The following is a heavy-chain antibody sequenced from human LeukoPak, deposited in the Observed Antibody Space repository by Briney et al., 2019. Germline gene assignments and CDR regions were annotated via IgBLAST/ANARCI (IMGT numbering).Heavy chain of an antibody. Sequence: TGGSLRLSCAASGFTFSDHYMDWVRQAPGKGLEWVGRTRNKANSYTTEYAASVKGRFTISRDDSKNSLYLQMNSLKTEDTAVYYCARVTSVSSVSYDHFDYWGQGTLVTVSS. CDR1: GFTFSDHY. V-gene: IGHV3-72*01. CDR3: ARVTSVSSVSYDHFDY. CDR2: TRNKANSYTT. D-gene: IGHD3-3*01. J-gene: IGHJ4*02.